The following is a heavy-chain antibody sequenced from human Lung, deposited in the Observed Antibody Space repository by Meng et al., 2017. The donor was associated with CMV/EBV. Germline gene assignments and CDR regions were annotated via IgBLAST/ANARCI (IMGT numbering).Heavy chain of an antibody. CDR1: GGSISSSSYY. CDR3: ARDPYIKAFDL. Sequence: GSLRLSCTVSGGSISSSSYYWGWIRQPPGKGLEWIGSIYYSGSTYYNPSLKSRVTISVDTSKNQFSLKLSSVTAADTAVYYCARDPYIKAFDLWGQGTMVTVSS. CDR2: IYYSGST. J-gene: IGHJ3*01. V-gene: IGHV4-39*07. D-gene: IGHD4-11*01.